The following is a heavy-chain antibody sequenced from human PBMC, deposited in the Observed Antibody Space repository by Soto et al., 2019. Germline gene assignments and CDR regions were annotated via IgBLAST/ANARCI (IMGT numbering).Heavy chain of an antibody. Sequence: GGSLRLSCAASGFTFSSYEMNWVRQAPGKWLEWVSYISSSGSTIYYADSVKGRFTISRDNAKNSLYLQMNSLRAEDTAVYYCARSPAAVAGNNWYFDLWGRGXLVTVSS. J-gene: IGHJ2*01. CDR2: ISSSGSTI. CDR3: ARSPAAVAGNNWYFDL. V-gene: IGHV3-48*03. CDR1: GFTFSSYE. D-gene: IGHD6-19*01.